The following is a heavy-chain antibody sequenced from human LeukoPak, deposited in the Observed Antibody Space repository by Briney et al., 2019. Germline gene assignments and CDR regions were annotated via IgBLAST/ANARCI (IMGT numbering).Heavy chain of an antibody. D-gene: IGHD2-15*01. CDR2: ISSSSSYI. CDR3: ARGAVVVVDATPSWFDP. V-gene: IGHV3-21*01. Sequence: TGGSLRLSCAASGFTFSSYSMNWVRQAPGKGLEWVSSISSSSSYIYYAGSVKGRFTISRDNAKNSLYLQMNSLRAEDTAVYYCARGAVVVVDATPSWFDPWGQGTLVTVSS. J-gene: IGHJ5*02. CDR1: GFTFSSYS.